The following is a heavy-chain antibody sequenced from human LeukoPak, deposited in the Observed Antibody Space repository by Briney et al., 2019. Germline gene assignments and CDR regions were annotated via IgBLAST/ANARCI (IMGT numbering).Heavy chain of an antibody. J-gene: IGHJ3*02. V-gene: IGHV5-51*01. CDR2: IYPGDSDT. Sequence: GESLKISCKGSGYRFTSYWIGRGRQMPAKGLEWMGIIYPGDSDTRYSPSFQGQVTISADKSISTAYLQWSSLKASDTAMYYCARHPQTFRGDAFDIWGQGTMVTVSS. CDR3: ARHPQTFRGDAFDI. CDR1: GYRFTSYW. D-gene: IGHD3-10*01.